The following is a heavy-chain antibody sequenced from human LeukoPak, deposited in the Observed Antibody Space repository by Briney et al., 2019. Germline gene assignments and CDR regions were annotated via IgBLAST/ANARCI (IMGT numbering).Heavy chain of an antibody. V-gene: IGHV1-18*01. D-gene: IGHD2-2*01. J-gene: IGHJ6*02. CDR1: GYTFTSSG. CDR3: AREFIVVVPAAAYGMDV. CDR2: ISTYNGNT. Sequence: ASVKVSCKASGYTFTSSGISWVRQAPGQGLEWMGWISTYNGNTNYAQKLQGRVTMTTDTSTSTAYMELRSLRSDDTAVYYCAREFIVVVPAAAYGMDVWGQGTTVTVSS.